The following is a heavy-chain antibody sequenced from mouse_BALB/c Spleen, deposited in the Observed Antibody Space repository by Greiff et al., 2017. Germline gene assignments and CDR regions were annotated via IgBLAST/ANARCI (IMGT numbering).Heavy chain of an antibody. D-gene: IGHD2-1*01. J-gene: IGHJ4*01. Sequence: VQLQQSGAELVKPGASVKLSCTASGFNIKDTYMHWVKQRPEQGLEWIGRIDPANGNTKYDPKFQGKATITADTSSNTAYLQLSSLTSEDTAVYYCARRKGIYYGNYDYAMDYWGQGTSVTVAS. CDR3: ARRKGIYYGNYDYAMDY. V-gene: IGHV14-3*02. CDR1: GFNIKDTY. CDR2: IDPANGNT.